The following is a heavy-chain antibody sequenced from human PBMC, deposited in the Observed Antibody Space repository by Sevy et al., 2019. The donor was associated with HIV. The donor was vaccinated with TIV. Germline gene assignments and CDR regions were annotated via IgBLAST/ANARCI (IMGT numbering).Heavy chain of an antibody. J-gene: IGHJ3*02. D-gene: IGHD3-3*01. V-gene: IGHV3-15*01. CDR3: TTPYYDLWSGYYDAFDI. CDR1: GFTFSNAW. Sequence: GGSLRLSCAASGFTFSNAWMSWVRQAPGKGLEWVGRIKSKTDGGTIDYAAPVKGRFTISRDDSKNTLYLQMNSLKTEDTAVYYCTTPYYDLWSGYYDAFDIWGQGTMVTVSS. CDR2: IKSKTDGGTI.